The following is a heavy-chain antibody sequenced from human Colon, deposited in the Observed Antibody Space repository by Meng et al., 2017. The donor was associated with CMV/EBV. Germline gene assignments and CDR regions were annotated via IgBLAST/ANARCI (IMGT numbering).Heavy chain of an antibody. Sequence: LSLKSRVTISVDTSKNQFSLKLSSVTAADTAVYYCARVRFGHLKGAFDIWGQGTMVTVSS. CDR3: ARVRFGHLKGAFDI. D-gene: IGHD3-3*01. V-gene: IGHV4-34*01. J-gene: IGHJ3*02.